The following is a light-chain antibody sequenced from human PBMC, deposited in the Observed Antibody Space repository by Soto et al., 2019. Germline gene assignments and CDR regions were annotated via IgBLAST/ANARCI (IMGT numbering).Light chain of an antibody. CDR3: QQYGSRTYT. CDR2: GAS. CDR1: QSVSSTY. V-gene: IGKV3-20*01. Sequence: EIVLTQSPGTLSLSPGERATLSCRASQSVSSTYLAWYQQKPGQAPRLLIYGASSRATGIPDRFIGSGSGTDFTLTISRLEPEDFAVYYCQQYGSRTYTFGRGTKLEIK. J-gene: IGKJ2*01.